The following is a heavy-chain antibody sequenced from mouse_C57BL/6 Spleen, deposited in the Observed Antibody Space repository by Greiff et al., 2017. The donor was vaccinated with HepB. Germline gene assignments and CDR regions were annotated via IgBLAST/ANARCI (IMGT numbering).Heavy chain of an antibody. CDR3: ARSLSAPGPWFAY. V-gene: IGHV1-50*01. J-gene: IGHJ3*01. Sequence: QVQLQQPGAELVKPGASVKLSCKASGYTFTSYWMQWVKQRPGQGLEWIGEIDPSDSYTNYTQKFKGKATLTVDTSSSTAYMQLSSLTSEDSAVYYCARSLSAPGPWFAYWGQGTLVTVSA. CDR2: IDPSDSYT. CDR1: GYTFTSYW. D-gene: IGHD3-1*01.